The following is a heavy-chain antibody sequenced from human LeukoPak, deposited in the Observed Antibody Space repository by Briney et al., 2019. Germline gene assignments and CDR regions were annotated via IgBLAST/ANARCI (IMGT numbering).Heavy chain of an antibody. V-gene: IGHV4-28*03. D-gene: IGHD1-14*01. CDR1: GYSISSSSW. J-gene: IGHJ3*02. CDR2: IYHSGTT. CDR3: ARERGITDGFGAFDI. Sequence: PSDTLSLTCAVSGYSISSSSWWGWIRQPPGKGLEWIAYIYHSGTTYYNPSLQSRVTMSVDTSKNQFSLKLSSVTAVDTAVYYCARERGITDGFGAFDIWGQGTMVTLSS.